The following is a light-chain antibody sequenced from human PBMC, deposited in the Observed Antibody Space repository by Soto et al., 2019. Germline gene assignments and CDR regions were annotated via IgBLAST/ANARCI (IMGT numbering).Light chain of an antibody. CDR2: LNSDGSH. J-gene: IGLJ3*02. CDR1: SGYSSYA. Sequence: QLVLTQSPSASAYLGASVKLTCTLSSGYSSYAIAWHQQQPEKGPRYLMILNSDGSHNKGDGIPDRFSGSSSGTERYLTISSLQSEDEGDYYCQTWGTGFWVFGGGTKLTVL. CDR3: QTWGTGFWV. V-gene: IGLV4-69*01.